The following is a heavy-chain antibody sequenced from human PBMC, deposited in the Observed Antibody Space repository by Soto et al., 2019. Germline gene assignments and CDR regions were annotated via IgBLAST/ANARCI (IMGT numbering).Heavy chain of an antibody. Sequence: QVQLVESGGGVVQPGRSLRLSCAASGSTFSSYAMHWVRQAPGKGLEWVAVIWNDGTNKYYADSVKGRFTISRDNSKTTLYLQMNSLRAEDTAVYYCARDNWNYVSAFDIWGQGTMVTVSS. D-gene: IGHD1-7*01. J-gene: IGHJ3*02. CDR3: ARDNWNYVSAFDI. CDR2: IWNDGTNK. V-gene: IGHV3-33*01. CDR1: GSTFSSYA.